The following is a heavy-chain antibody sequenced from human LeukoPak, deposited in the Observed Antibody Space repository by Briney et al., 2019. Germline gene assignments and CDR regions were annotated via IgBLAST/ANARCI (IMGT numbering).Heavy chain of an antibody. V-gene: IGHV3-23*01. D-gene: IGHD6-19*01. CDR2: ISGSGGST. CDR3: AKGSGSIAVDNLCVY. Sequence: GGSLRLSCAASGFTFSDYYMSWIRQAPGKGLEWVSVISGSGGSTYYADSVKGRFTISRDNSKNTLFLQMNSLRAEDTAIYYCAKGSGSIAVDNLCVYWGQGTLVTVSS. CDR1: GFTFSDYY. J-gene: IGHJ4*02.